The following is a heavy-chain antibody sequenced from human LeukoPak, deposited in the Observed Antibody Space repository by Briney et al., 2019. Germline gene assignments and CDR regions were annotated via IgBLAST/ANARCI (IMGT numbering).Heavy chain of an antibody. Sequence: GGSLRLSCEVSGLIFRSYWMSWVRQAPGKGLEWVANINQDGSEKYFVDSVRGRFTISRDNAKNSLHLVMDTLRVEDTGLYYCARERDGRFFDYWGQGTLVTVSS. CDR2: INQDGSEK. V-gene: IGHV3-7*01. CDR1: GLIFRSYW. D-gene: IGHD5-24*01. CDR3: ARERDGRFFDY. J-gene: IGHJ4*02.